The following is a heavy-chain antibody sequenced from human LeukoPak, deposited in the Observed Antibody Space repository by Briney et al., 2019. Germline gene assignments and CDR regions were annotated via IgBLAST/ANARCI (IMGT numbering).Heavy chain of an antibody. J-gene: IGHJ4*02. Sequence: GGSLRLSCAASGFTFSDHYMSWIRQAPGKGLEWVSYISSSGSTIYYADSVKGRFTISRDNAKNSLYLQMNSLRAEDTAVYYCARVGLRFLEWLLPGHFDYWGQGTLVTVSS. V-gene: IGHV3-11*04. D-gene: IGHD3-3*01. CDR2: ISSSGSTI. CDR3: ARVGLRFLEWLLPGHFDY. CDR1: GFTFSDHY.